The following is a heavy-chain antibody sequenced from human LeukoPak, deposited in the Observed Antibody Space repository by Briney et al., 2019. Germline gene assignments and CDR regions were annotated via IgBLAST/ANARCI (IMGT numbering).Heavy chain of an antibody. D-gene: IGHD6-13*01. Sequence: GGSLRLSCAASGFTFSNAWMSWVRQAPGKGLEWVGRIKSKTDGGTTDYAAPVKGRFTISRDDSKNTLHLQMNSLKTEDTAVYYCTTAGGYSSSWYEDDYWGQETLVTVSS. CDR3: TTAGGYSSSWYEDDY. CDR2: IKSKTDGGTT. J-gene: IGHJ4*02. V-gene: IGHV3-15*01. CDR1: GFTFSNAW.